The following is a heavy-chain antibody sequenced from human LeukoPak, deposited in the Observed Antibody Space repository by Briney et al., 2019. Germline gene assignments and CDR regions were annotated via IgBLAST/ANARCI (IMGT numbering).Heavy chain of an antibody. CDR2: MNPNSGNT. Sequence: ASVKVSCKASGYTFTSYYMHWVRQAPGQGLEWMGWMNPNSGNTGYAQKFQGRVTMTRNTSISTAYMELSSLRSEDTAVYYCARVKYYYDSSGYSRLFDYWGQGTLVTVSS. D-gene: IGHD3-22*01. J-gene: IGHJ4*02. CDR3: ARVKYYYDSSGYSRLFDY. V-gene: IGHV1-8*02. CDR1: GYTFTSYY.